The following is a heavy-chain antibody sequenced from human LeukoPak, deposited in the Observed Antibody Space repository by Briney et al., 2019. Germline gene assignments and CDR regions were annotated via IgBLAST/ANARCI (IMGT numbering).Heavy chain of an antibody. CDR2: INPSGGST. V-gene: IGHV1-46*01. Sequence: ASVKVSCKASGYTFTSYYMHWLRQAPGQGLEWMGIINPSGGSTSYAQKFQGRVTMTRDMSTSTVYMELSSLRSEDTAVYYCARDGYYYDSSGYLNWFDPWGQGTLVTVSS. J-gene: IGHJ5*02. CDR1: GYTFTSYY. D-gene: IGHD3-22*01. CDR3: ARDGYYYDSSGYLNWFDP.